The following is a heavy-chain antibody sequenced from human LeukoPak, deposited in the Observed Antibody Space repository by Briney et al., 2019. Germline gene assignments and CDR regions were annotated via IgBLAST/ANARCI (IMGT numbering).Heavy chain of an antibody. CDR2: VSHDGTNE. J-gene: IGHJ4*02. CDR1: GFTFSNSA. V-gene: IGHV3-30*18. CDR3: AQGSGGSYYGYFDN. Sequence: GRSLRLSCAASGFTFSNSAMHWVRQAPGKGLEWVAVVSHDGTNEFSADSVKGRFTISRDNSKDTLYLQMNSLRAEDTAVYYCAQGSGGSYYGYFDNWGQGTLVTVSS. D-gene: IGHD1-26*01.